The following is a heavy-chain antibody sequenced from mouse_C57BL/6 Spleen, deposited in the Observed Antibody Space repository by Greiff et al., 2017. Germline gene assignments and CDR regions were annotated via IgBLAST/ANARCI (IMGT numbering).Heavy chain of an antibody. J-gene: IGHJ2*01. CDR2: INPNNGGT. CDR3: ARGGYGLFDY. D-gene: IGHD1-2*01. Sequence: VQLQQSGPELVKPGASVKISCKASGYTFTDYYMNWVKQSHGKSLEWIGDINPNNGGTSYNQKFKGKATLTVDKSSSTAYMELRSLTSEDSAVYYCARGGYGLFDYWGQGTTLTVSS. CDR1: GYTFTDYY. V-gene: IGHV1-26*01.